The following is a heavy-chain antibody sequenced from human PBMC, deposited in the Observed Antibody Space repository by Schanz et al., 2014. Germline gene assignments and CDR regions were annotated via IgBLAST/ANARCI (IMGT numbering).Heavy chain of an antibody. CDR1: GITLSGYG. CDR3: AKDQGSYGSGSYSYFDY. D-gene: IGHD3-10*01. V-gene: IGHV3-30*18. J-gene: IGHJ4*02. CDR2: ISHDGHRD. Sequence: AQLLESGGGLVQPGGSLRLSCAASGITLSGYGLHWVRQAPGKGLEWVAQISHDGHRDFYADSVKGRFTISRDNAKNSLYLQMNSLRAEDTAVYYCAKDQGSYGSGSYSYFDYWGQGTLVTVSS.